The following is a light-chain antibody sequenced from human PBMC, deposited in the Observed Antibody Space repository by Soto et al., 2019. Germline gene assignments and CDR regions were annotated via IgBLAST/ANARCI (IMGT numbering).Light chain of an antibody. CDR2: WAS. V-gene: IGKV4-1*01. CDR3: QQYYSNPWT. CDR1: QSVLYSSNNKKY. Sequence: DIVMTQSPDSLAVSLGERATINCKSSQSVLYSSNNKKYLAWYQQKPGQPPKLLIYWASTRESGVPDRFSGSGSGTDFTLTISSLQAEDVAVYYCQQYYSNPWTFGQGTKVETK. J-gene: IGKJ1*01.